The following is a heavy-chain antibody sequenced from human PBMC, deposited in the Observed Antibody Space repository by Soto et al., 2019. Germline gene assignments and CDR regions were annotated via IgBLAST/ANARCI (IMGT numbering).Heavy chain of an antibody. CDR2: INSDGSST. CDR3: ERVAVSRVWDY. CDR1: GFTFSSYW. Sequence: GGSLRLSCAASGFTFSSYWMHWVRQAPGKGLVWVSRINSDGSSTSYADSVKGRFTISRDNAKNTLYLQMNSLRAEDTAVYYCERVAVSRVWDYWGQGTLVTVSS. D-gene: IGHD2-2*01. V-gene: IGHV3-74*01. J-gene: IGHJ4*02.